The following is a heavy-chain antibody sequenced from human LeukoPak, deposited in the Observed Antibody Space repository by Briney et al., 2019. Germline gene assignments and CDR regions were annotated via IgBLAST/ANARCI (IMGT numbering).Heavy chain of an antibody. D-gene: IGHD3-22*01. Sequence: GGSLRLSCAASGFSCDDYAMHWVRQAPGKGLEWVSLISGDGGSTYYADSVKGRFTISRDNSKNSLYLQMNSLRTEDTALYYCAKVLGYYDSSGYYQGGGFDYWGQGAVVTVSS. CDR1: GFSCDDYA. V-gene: IGHV3-43*02. CDR2: ISGDGGST. J-gene: IGHJ4*02. CDR3: AKVLGYYDSSGYYQGGGFDY.